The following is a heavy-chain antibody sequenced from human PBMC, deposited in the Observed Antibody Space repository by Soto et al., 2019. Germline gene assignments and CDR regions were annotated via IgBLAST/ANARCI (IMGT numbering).Heavy chain of an antibody. V-gene: IGHV4-4*02. Sequence: SETLSLTCAVSGGSISSSNWWSWVRQPPGKGLEWIGEIYHSGSTNYNPSLKSRVTISVDKSKNQFSLKLSSVTAADTAVYYCASVMITFGGVIVMEYYFDYWGQGTLVTVSS. CDR3: ASVMITFGGVIVMEYYFDY. CDR2: IYHSGST. D-gene: IGHD3-16*02. J-gene: IGHJ4*02. CDR1: GGSISSSNW.